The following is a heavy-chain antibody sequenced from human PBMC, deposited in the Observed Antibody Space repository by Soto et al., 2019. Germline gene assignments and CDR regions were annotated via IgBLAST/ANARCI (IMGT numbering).Heavy chain of an antibody. CDR2: INAGNGNT. D-gene: IGHD3-3*01. CDR1: GYTFTSYA. V-gene: IGHV1-3*01. CDR3: ASSVLRFLEWFTTFDY. Sequence: GASVKVSCKASGYTFTSYAMHWVRQAPGQRLEWMGWINAGNGNTKYSQKFQGRVTITRDTSASTAYMELSSLRSEDTAVYYCASSVLRFLEWFTTFDYWXQGTLVTVSS. J-gene: IGHJ4*02.